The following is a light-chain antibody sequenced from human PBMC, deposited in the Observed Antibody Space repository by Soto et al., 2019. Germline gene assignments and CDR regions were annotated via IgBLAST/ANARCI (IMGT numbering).Light chain of an antibody. Sequence: DIQMTQSPSSLSASVGDRVTITCRASQGISNYLAWYQQKPGKVPKLLIYAASTLQSGVPSRFSGSGSGTDFTLTISRLQPEDVATYSCKDHQTFGQGTTVEIK. CDR2: AAS. CDR1: QGISNY. J-gene: IGKJ1*01. V-gene: IGKV1-27*01. CDR3: KDHQT.